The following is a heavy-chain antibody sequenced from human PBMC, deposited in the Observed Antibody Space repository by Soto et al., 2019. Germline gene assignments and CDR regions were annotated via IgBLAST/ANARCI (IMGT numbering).Heavy chain of an antibody. D-gene: IGHD5-12*01. CDR3: ARCEYSGYDGFGWVLYYYGMDV. J-gene: IGHJ6*02. V-gene: IGHV1-2*02. CDR1: GYTFTGYY. Sequence: ASVKVSCKASGYTFTGYYMHWVRQAPGQGLEWMGWINPNSGGTNYAQKFRGRVTMTRDTSISTAYMELSRLRSDDTAVYYCARCEYSGYDGFGWVLYYYGMDVWGQGTTVTVSS. CDR2: INPNSGGT.